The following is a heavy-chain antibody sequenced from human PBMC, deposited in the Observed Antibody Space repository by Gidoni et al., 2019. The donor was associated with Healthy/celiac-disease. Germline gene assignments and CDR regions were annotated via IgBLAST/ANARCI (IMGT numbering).Heavy chain of an antibody. Sequence: RLQGSGPGLVKPSEPLSLTCTVFGGSISSYYWSWIRQPPGKGLEWIGYIYYSGSTNYNPSLKSRVTISVDTSKNQFSLKLSSVTAADTAVYYCARDLSLGFFDYWGQGTLVTVSS. V-gene: IGHV4-59*01. CDR1: GGSISSYY. CDR2: IYYSGST. CDR3: ARDLSLGFFDY. D-gene: IGHD3-16*01. J-gene: IGHJ4*02.